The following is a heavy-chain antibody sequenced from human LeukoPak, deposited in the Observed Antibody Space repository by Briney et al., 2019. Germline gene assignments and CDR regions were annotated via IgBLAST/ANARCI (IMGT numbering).Heavy chain of an antibody. CDR2: INHSGST. CDR1: GGSFSGYY. V-gene: IGHV4-34*01. D-gene: IGHD3-10*01. CDR3: ARRNRITMVRGVGFDI. J-gene: IGHJ3*02. Sequence: SETLSLTCAVYGGSFSGYYWSWIRQPPGKGLEWIGEINHSGSTNYNPSLKSRVTISVDTSENQFSLKLSSVTAADTAVYYCARRNRITMVRGVGFDIWGQGTMVTVSS.